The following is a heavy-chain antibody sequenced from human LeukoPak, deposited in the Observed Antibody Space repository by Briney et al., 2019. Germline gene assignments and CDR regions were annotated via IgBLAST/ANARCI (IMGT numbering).Heavy chain of an antibody. J-gene: IGHJ6*02. Sequence: GASVKVSCKASGYTFTSYDINWVRQATGQGLEWMGWMNPNSGNTGYAQKFPGRVTITRDTSASTAYMELSSLRSEDTAVYYCARGSCSGGSCFQGIMDVWGQGTTVIVSS. D-gene: IGHD2-15*01. CDR3: ARGSCSGGSCFQGIMDV. V-gene: IGHV1-8*01. CDR2: MNPNSGNT. CDR1: GYTFTSYD.